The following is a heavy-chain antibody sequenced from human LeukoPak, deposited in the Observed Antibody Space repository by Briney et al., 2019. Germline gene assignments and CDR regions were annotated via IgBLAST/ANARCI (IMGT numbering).Heavy chain of an antibody. CDR2: IIPIFGTA. Sequence: ASVKVSRKASGGTFSSHAISWVRQAPGQGLEWMGGIIPIFGTANYAQKFQGRVTITADEFTSTAYMELSSLRSEDTAVYYCARERRGIDRAFDIWGQGTMVTVSS. V-gene: IGHV1-69*01. CDR1: GGTFSSHA. D-gene: IGHD2/OR15-2a*01. J-gene: IGHJ3*02. CDR3: ARERRGIDRAFDI.